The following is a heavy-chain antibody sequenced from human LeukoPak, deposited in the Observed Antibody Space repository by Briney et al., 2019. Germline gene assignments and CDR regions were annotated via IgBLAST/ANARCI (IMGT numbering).Heavy chain of an antibody. CDR1: GGSVSGYY. CDR2: IFYSGTT. Sequence: KSSETLSLTCTVSGGSVSGYYWSWLRQSPGKGLEWIGYIFYSGTTLYSPSLKTRVTMSVDTSANQFSLKFSSVTAADTAVYYCARHDVVPVIRRGFDFWGQGTLVTVSS. D-gene: IGHD2-21*02. CDR3: ARHDVVPVIRRGFDF. J-gene: IGHJ4*02. V-gene: IGHV4-59*08.